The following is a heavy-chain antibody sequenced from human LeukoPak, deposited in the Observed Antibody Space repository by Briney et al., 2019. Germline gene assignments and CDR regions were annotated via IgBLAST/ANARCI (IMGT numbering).Heavy chain of an antibody. CDR3: SRGLHDYGDSNYYFDQ. CDR1: GFSFGDDA. CDR2: IRKKGYGETT. Sequence: GGSLRLSCTASGFSFGDDAWSWFRQAPGKGLEFVCFIRKKGYGETTDYAASVSGRFTISRDDAKSIAYLQMNSLEIEDTALYYCSRGLHDYGDSNYYFDQWGRGTQVTVSS. D-gene: IGHD4-17*01. J-gene: IGHJ4*02. V-gene: IGHV3-49*03.